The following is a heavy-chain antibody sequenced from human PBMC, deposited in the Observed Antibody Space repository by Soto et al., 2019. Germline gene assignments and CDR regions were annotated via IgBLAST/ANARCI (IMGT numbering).Heavy chain of an antibody. CDR3: ARHRTGLDS. J-gene: IGHJ4*02. D-gene: IGHD3-9*01. V-gene: IGHV4-30-4*01. Sequence: SETLSLTCTVSGGSISRGDYYWSWIRQPPGKGLEWIGYIYYSGSTYYNPSLKSRVTISVDTSKNQFSLKLSSVTAADTAIYYCARHRTGLDSWGQGTLVTVSS. CDR2: IYYSGST. CDR1: GGSISRGDYY.